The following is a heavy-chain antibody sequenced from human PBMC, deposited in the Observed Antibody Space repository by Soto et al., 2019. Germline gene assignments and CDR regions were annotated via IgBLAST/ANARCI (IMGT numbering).Heavy chain of an antibody. CDR3: VKVGWGYSFGNGLDD. Sequence: GGSLRLSCAASGFSLSGYSMHWVRQAPGKGLDWVAVIQHDASTTYYADSVKGRFTISRDNSKNTLYLQMNDLTAEDTALYYCVKVGWGYSFGNGLDDWGQGTTVTVSS. CDR1: GFSLSGYS. J-gene: IGHJ6*02. CDR2: IQHDASTT. V-gene: IGHV3-30-3*01. D-gene: IGHD5-18*01.